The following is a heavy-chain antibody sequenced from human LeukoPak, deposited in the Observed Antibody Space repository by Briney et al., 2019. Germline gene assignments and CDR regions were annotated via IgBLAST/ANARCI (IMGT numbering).Heavy chain of an antibody. J-gene: IGHJ3*02. V-gene: IGHV3-11*01. CDR3: ARDSYDILTGLDAFDI. D-gene: IGHD3-9*01. CDR2: ISSSGSTI. CDR1: GFTFSDYY. Sequence: GGSLRLSCEASGFTFSDYYMSWIRQAPGKGLEWVSYISSSGSTIYYADSVKGRFTISRDNAKNSLYLQMNSLRAEDTAVYYCARDSYDILTGLDAFDIWGQGTMVTVSS.